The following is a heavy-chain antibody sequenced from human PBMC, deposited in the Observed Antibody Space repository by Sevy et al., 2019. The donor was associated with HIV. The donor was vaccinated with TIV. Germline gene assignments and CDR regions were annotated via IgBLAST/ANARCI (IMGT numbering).Heavy chain of an antibody. CDR3: AKATTAGGRYFYYFGMDV. CDR2: ISGGGGNT. Sequence: GGSLRLSCAASGFTFSSYAMNWVRQAPGKGLEWVSTISGGGGNTYYADSVKGRFTISRDNSKNTLSLQMTSLRAEDTAVYYLAKATTAGGRYFYYFGMDVWGQGTTVTVSS. J-gene: IGHJ6*02. CDR1: GFTFSSYA. V-gene: IGHV3-23*01. D-gene: IGHD1-26*01.